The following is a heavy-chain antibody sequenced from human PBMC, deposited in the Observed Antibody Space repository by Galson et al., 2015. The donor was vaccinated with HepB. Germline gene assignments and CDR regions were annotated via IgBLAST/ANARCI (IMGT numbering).Heavy chain of an antibody. CDR2: ISYDGSNK. V-gene: IGHV3-30*04. CDR1: GFTFSSYA. Sequence: SLRLSCAASGFTFSSYAMHWVRQAPGKGLEWVAVISYDGSNKYYADSVKGRFTISRDNSKNTLYLQMNSLRAEDTAVYYCARGPRNDSSSWYIVESYFDYWGQGTLVTVSS. D-gene: IGHD6-13*01. CDR3: ARGPRNDSSSWYIVESYFDY. J-gene: IGHJ4*02.